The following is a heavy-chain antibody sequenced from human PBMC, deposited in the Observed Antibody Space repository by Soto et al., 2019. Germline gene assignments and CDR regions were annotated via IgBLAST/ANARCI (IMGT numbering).Heavy chain of an antibody. J-gene: IGHJ4*02. V-gene: IGHV3-30-3*01. D-gene: IGHD6-13*01. CDR2: ISYDGSNK. Sequence: GGSLRLSCAASGFTFSSYAMHWVRQAPGRGLEWVAVISYDGSNKYYADSVKGRFTISRDNSKNTLYLQMNSLRAEDTAVYYCARDSDLNIAPSSYFDYWGQGTLVTVSS. CDR3: ARDSDLNIAPSSYFDY. CDR1: GFTFSSYA.